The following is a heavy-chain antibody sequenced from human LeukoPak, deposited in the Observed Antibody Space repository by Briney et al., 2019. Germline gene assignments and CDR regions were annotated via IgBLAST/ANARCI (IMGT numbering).Heavy chain of an antibody. Sequence: GGSLRLSCAASGFTFSDYYMSWIRQAPGKGLEGVSYISSSSSTIYYTYSVKVTFTISRYNSKNSLYLQMNRLRATATAEYECARRPHAFDIWGQGTMVSVSS. CDR2: ISSSSSTI. CDR1: GFTFSDYY. J-gene: IGHJ3*02. V-gene: IGHV3-11*01. CDR3: ARRPHAFDI.